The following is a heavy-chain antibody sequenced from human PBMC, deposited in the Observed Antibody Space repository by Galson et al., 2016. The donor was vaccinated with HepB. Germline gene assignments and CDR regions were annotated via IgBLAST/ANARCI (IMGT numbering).Heavy chain of an antibody. D-gene: IGHD3-22*01. CDR2: IYWDDDK. J-gene: IGHJ3*02. V-gene: IGHV2-5*02. CDR3: AHSPIEYSERTGYLRVKLKRNDAFDI. CDR1: GFSLSTSGVA. Sequence: PALVKPPQTLTLTCTFSGFSLSTSGVAVGWIRQPPGKALEWLALIYWDDDKRYSPSLKSRLTITKDTSKNQVVLTMTNMDPADTATYYCAHSPIEYSERTGYLRVKLKRNDAFDIWGQGTVVTVSS.